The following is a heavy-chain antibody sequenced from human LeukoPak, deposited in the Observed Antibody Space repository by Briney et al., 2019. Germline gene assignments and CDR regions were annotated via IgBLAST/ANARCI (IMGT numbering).Heavy chain of an antibody. V-gene: IGHV3-30*03. D-gene: IGHD3-10*01. CDR2: ISYDGSNK. CDR3: ARDYYGSGSYYLGHFDY. CDR1: GFTFSSYG. J-gene: IGHJ4*02. Sequence: PGGSLRLSCAASGFTFSSYGMHWVRQAPGKGLEWVAVISYDGSNKYYADSVKGRFTISRDNSKNTLYLQMNSLRAEDTAVYYCARDYYGSGSYYLGHFDYWGQGTLVTVSS.